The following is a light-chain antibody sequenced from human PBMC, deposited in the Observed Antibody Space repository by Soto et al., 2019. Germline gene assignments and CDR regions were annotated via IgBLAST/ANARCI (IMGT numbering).Light chain of an antibody. J-gene: IGKJ5*01. V-gene: IGKV3-15*01. Sequence: EIVMTQSPATLSVSPGERATLSCRASQRVYTHLAWYQQKPGQAPRLLIYGASTRATGIPARFSGSGFGTDFTLTISSLEPEDVAVYYCQQHDNWPPITFGQGTRLEIK. CDR3: QQHDNWPPIT. CDR1: QRVYTH. CDR2: GAS.